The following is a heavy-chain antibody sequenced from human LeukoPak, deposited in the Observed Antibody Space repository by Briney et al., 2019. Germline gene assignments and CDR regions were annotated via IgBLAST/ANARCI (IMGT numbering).Heavy chain of an antibody. CDR3: ARSMTRYYYDSSGQPFDY. D-gene: IGHD3-22*01. CDR1: GGSISSSGYY. J-gene: IGHJ4*02. Sequence: SQTLSLTCTVSGGSISSSGYYWSWIRQHPGKGLEWIGYIYYSGSTYYNPSLKSRVTISVDTSKNQFSLKLSSVTAADTAGYYCARSMTRYYYDSSGQPFDYWGQGTLVTVSS. CDR2: IYYSGST. V-gene: IGHV4-31*03.